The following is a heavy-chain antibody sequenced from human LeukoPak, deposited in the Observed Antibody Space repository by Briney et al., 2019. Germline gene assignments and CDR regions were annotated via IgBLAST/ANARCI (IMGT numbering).Heavy chain of an antibody. J-gene: IGHJ4*02. V-gene: IGHV3-21*01. D-gene: IGHD3-16*02. CDR3: ARDPSLDY. CDR1: GFTFSYYN. Sequence: GGSLRLSCAASGFTFSYYNMNWVRQAPGKGLEWVSSISTASSNIYYADSVKGRFTISRDYTKNSLYLQMNSLRAEDTAVYYCARDPSLDYWGQGTLVTVSS. CDR2: ISTASSNI.